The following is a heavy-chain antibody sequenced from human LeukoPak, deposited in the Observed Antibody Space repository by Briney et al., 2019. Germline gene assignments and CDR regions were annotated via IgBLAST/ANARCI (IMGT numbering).Heavy chain of an antibody. CDR2: IYYSGNT. V-gene: IGHV4-39*01. D-gene: IGHD3/OR15-3a*01. CDR3: ARQTGSGLFILP. CDR1: GVSISSSNSY. J-gene: IGHJ4*02. Sequence: PSETLSLTCTVSGVSISSSNSYWGWIRQPPGKGLEWIGSIYYSGNTYYNASLKSQVSISIDMSKNQFSLRLTSVTAADTAVYYCARQTGSGLFILPGGQGTLVTVSS.